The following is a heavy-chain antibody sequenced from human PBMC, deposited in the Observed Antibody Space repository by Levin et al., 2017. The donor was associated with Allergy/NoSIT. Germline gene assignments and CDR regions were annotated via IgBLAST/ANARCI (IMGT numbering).Heavy chain of an antibody. V-gene: IGHV3-53*01. CDR2: ISSGGST. J-gene: IGHJ5*02. Sequence: QPGGSLRLSCAGSGFTVSSNYMSWVRQAPGKGLEWVSVISSGGSTYYADSVKGRFTISRDNSKNTLYLQMNSLRAEDTAVYYCARAHPQGFGEFWLDDWGQGTLVTVSS. CDR3: ARAHPQGFGEFWLDD. CDR1: GFTVSSNY. D-gene: IGHD3-10*01.